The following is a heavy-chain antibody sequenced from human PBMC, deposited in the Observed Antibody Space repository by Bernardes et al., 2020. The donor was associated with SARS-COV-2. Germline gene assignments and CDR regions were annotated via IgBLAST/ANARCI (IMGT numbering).Heavy chain of an antibody. V-gene: IGHV3-74*01. J-gene: IGHJ4*02. CDR3: ARDVVGKEDF. Sequence: GSLRLSCAASGWTFSSFWMHWVRQVPGKGLVWVSRINEDGTITDYADSVKGRFTISRDNAKNTLFLQMNSLRAEDTAVYYCARDVVGKEDFWGQGTLVTVSS. CDR1: GWTFSSFW. CDR2: INEDGTIT. D-gene: IGHD6-6*01.